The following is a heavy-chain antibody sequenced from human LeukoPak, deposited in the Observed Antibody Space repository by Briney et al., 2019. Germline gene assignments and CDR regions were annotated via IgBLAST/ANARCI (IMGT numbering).Heavy chain of an antibody. D-gene: IGHD6-13*01. V-gene: IGHV3-53*01. CDR1: GFTVSSIY. J-gene: IGHJ4*02. CDR3: ARASSIGAAGLFDY. Sequence: PGGSLRLSCAASGFTVSSIYMNWVRQAPGKGLEWVSVIYSGGTTYYADSVKGRFTISRDNSKNTLYLQMNSLRAEDTAVYYCARASSIGAAGLFDYWGQETLVTVSS. CDR2: IYSGGTT.